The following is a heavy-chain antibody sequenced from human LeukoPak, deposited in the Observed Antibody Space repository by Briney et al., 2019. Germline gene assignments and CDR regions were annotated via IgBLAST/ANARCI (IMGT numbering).Heavy chain of an antibody. V-gene: IGHV4-38-2*01. D-gene: IGHD3-16*01. CDR1: GYSISSGYY. Sequence: SETLSLTCAVSGYSISSGYYWGWIRQPAGKGLEWIGSIYHSGSTYYNPSLKSRVTISVDTSKNQFSLKLSPVTAADTAVYYCARRNVLMITFGGVIFQHFDYWGQGTLVTVSS. J-gene: IGHJ4*02. CDR2: IYHSGST. CDR3: ARRNVLMITFGGVIFQHFDY.